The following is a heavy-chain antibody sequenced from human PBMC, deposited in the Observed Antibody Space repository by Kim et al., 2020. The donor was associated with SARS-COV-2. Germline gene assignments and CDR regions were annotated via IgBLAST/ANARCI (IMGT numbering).Heavy chain of an antibody. Sequence: ASVKVSCKTSGYTFTSNSVSWVRQAPGQGLEWMGWISSYSGQTNYAQKLQGRVTMTTHTSTSTAYMELRTLRSDDTAVYFCARDRGQQLVTGVFDDWGQGTLVTVSS. D-gene: IGHD6-13*01. CDR2: ISSYSGQT. CDR3: ARDRGQQLVTGVFDD. CDR1: GYTFTSNS. V-gene: IGHV1-18*04. J-gene: IGHJ4*02.